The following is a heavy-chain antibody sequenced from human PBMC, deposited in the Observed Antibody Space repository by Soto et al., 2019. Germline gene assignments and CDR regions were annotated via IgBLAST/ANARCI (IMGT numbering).Heavy chain of an antibody. J-gene: IGHJ4*02. V-gene: IGHV1-18*01. D-gene: IGHD1-26*01. Sequence: ASVKVSCKASGYTFTSYGISWVRQAPGQGLEWMGWISTYNGNTKYAQKLQGRVTMTTDTSTSTAYMELRSLRSDDTAVYYCTRGTYSGSYHYFDSWGQGTLVTVSS. CDR3: TRGTYSGSYHYFDS. CDR2: ISTYNGNT. CDR1: GYTFTSYG.